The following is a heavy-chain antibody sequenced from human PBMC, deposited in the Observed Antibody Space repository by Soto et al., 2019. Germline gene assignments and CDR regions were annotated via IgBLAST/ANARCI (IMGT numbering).Heavy chain of an antibody. CDR1: GFTFSSYA. Sequence: QVQLVESGGGVVQPGRSLRLSCAASGFTFSSYAMHWVRQAPGKGLEWVAVISYDGSNKYYADSVKGRFTISRDISKNARYLQMNSLRPADTAVYYCARAGGLLLDYWGQGTLVTVSS. D-gene: IGHD2-15*01. V-gene: IGHV3-30-3*01. J-gene: IGHJ4*02. CDR3: ARAGGLLLDY. CDR2: ISYDGSNK.